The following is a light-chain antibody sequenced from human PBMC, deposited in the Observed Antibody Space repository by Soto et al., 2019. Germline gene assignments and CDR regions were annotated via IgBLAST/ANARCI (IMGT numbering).Light chain of an antibody. Sequence: DIQMTQSPSSLSASVGDRVTITCRASQGISIYLAWYQQKPGKVPKVLIYAASALQSGVPSRFSGSGSGTDFTLTIGSLQPEDVATYYCQKYDSAPCTFGQGTKVEIK. CDR1: QGISIY. CDR3: QKYDSAPCT. J-gene: IGKJ1*01. CDR2: AAS. V-gene: IGKV1-27*01.